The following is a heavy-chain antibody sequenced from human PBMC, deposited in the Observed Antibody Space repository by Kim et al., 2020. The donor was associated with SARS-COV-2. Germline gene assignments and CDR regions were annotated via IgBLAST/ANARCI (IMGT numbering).Heavy chain of an antibody. J-gene: IGHJ4*02. CDR1: GFTFSSYA. V-gene: IGHV3-30*04. CDR2: ISYDGSNK. D-gene: IGHD3-22*01. Sequence: GGSLRLSCAASGFTFSSYAMHWVRQAPGKGLEWVAVISYDGSNKYYADSVKGRFTISRDNSKNTLYLQMNSLRAEDTAVYYCARLDDSSGFVFDYWGQGTLVTVSS. CDR3: ARLDDSSGFVFDY.